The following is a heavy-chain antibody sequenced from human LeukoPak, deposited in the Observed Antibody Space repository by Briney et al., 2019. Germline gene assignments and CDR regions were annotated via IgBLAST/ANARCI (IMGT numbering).Heavy chain of an antibody. CDR1: GFTFSSYS. Sequence: GGSLRLSCAASGFTFSSYSMNWVRQAPGKGLGWVSSISSSSSYIYYADSVKGRFTISRDNAKNSLYLQMNSLRAEDTAVYYCARDRITMVRGQFDPWGQGTLVTVSS. CDR3: ARDRITMVRGQFDP. V-gene: IGHV3-21*01. CDR2: ISSSSSYI. J-gene: IGHJ5*02. D-gene: IGHD3-10*01.